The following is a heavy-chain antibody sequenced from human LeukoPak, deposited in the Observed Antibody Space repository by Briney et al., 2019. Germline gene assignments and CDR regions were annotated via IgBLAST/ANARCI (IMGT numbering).Heavy chain of an antibody. CDR1: GFTFSNAW. D-gene: IGHD2-15*01. CDR2: IKSKTDGGTT. CDR3: TSGGMPTHGAFDI. Sequence: VGSLRLSCAASGFTFSNAWMSWVRQAPGKGLEWVGRIKSKTDGGTTDYAAPVKGRFTISRDDSKNTLYLQMNSLKTEDTAVYYCTSGGMPTHGAFDIWGQGTMVTVSS. V-gene: IGHV3-15*01. J-gene: IGHJ3*02.